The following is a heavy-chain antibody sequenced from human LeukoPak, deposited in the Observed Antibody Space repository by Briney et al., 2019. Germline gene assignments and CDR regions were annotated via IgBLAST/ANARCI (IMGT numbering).Heavy chain of an antibody. Sequence: PGGSLRLSCAASGFTFSSYWMSWVRQAPGKGLEWVSVIYSGGSTYYADSVKGRFTISRDNSKNTLYLQMNSLRAEDTAVYYCARDLGNYYYDSSGYYVTGAFDIWGQGTMVTVSS. V-gene: IGHV3-53*01. CDR1: GFTFSSYW. D-gene: IGHD3-22*01. J-gene: IGHJ3*02. CDR3: ARDLGNYYYDSSGYYVTGAFDI. CDR2: IYSGGST.